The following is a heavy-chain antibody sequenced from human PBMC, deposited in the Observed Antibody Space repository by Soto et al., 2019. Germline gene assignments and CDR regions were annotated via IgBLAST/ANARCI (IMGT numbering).Heavy chain of an antibody. CDR1: GYSFTNYW. CDR2: IYPGDSDT. J-gene: IGHJ4*02. V-gene: IGHV5-51*01. CDR3: AIQHPLDSSAWYN. D-gene: IGHD6-19*01. Sequence: EVQVVQSGAEVKKPGESLKISCKASGYSFTNYWIGWLRQMPGKGLEWMGTIYPGDSDTRYSPSFQGQVTFSVDKSINTAYLHWTSLKASDTAIYYCAIQHPLDSSAWYNWGQGTLVTVSS.